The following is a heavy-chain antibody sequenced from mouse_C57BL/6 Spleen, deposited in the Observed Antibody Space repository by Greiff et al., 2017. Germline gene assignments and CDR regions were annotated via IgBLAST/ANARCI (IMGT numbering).Heavy chain of an antibody. V-gene: IGHV1-15*01. CDR2: IDPETGGT. J-gene: IGHJ3*01. CDR3: TRCDYYGSSCFAY. D-gene: IGHD1-1*01. CDR1: GYTFTDYE. Sequence: VQLQQSGAELVRPGASVTLSCKASGYTFTDYEMHWVKQTPVHGLEWIGAIDPETGGTAYNQKFKGKAILTADKSSSTAYMELRSLTSEDSAVYYGTRCDYYGSSCFAYWGQGTLVTVSA.